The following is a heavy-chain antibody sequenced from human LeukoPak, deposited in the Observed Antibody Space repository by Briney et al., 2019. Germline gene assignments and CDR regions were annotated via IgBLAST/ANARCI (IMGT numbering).Heavy chain of an antibody. D-gene: IGHD3-9*01. V-gene: IGHV4-34*01. CDR2: INHSGST. CDR1: GGSSSGYY. Sequence: TSETLSLTCAVYGGSSSGYYWSWIRQPPGKGLEWIGEINHSGSTNYNPSLKGRVTISVDTSKNQFSLKLSSVTAADTAVYYCARGLRYFDWLLYTYFDYWGQGTLVTVSS. J-gene: IGHJ4*02. CDR3: ARGLRYFDWLLYTYFDY.